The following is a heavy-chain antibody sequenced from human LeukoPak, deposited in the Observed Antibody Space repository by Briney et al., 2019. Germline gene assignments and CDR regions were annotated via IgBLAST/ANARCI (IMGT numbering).Heavy chain of an antibody. CDR1: EYTFTGYY. D-gene: IGHD6-25*01. CDR3: ARVQRRLLVEEN. V-gene: IGHV1-2*02. CDR2: INPNSGGT. J-gene: IGHJ4*02. Sequence: ASVKVSCKASEYTFTGYYLHWVRQAPGQGLEWMGWINPNSGGTNYAQNFQGRVTMTRDTSISTAYMELSRLRSDDTAVYYCARVQRRLLVEENWGQGTLVTVSS.